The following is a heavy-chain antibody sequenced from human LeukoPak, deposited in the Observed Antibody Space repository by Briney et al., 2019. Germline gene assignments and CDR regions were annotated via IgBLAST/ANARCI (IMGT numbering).Heavy chain of an antibody. J-gene: IGHJ4*02. CDR1: GFTFSSYG. CDR2: IRYDGSNK. D-gene: IGHD3-10*01. V-gene: IGHV3-30*02. Sequence: PGGSLRLSCAAPGFTFSSYGMHWVRQAPGKGLEWVAFIRYDGSNKYYADSVKGRFTISRDNSKNTLYLQMNSLRAEDTAVYYCAKDIKYYFDYWGQGTLVTVSS. CDR3: AKDIKYYFDY.